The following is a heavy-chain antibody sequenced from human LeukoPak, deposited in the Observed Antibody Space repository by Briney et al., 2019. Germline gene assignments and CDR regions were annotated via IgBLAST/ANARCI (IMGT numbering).Heavy chain of an antibody. J-gene: IGHJ4*02. CDR3: ARDRDGYNSNFDY. CDR1: GFTFSSYA. Sequence: GGSLRLSCAASGFTFSSYAMSWVRQPPGRGLEWASAISGSGGSTYYADSVKGRFTISRDNSKNTLYLQMNSLRAEDTAVYYCARDRDGYNSNFDYWGQGTLVTVSS. CDR2: ISGSGGST. V-gene: IGHV3-23*01. D-gene: IGHD5-12*01.